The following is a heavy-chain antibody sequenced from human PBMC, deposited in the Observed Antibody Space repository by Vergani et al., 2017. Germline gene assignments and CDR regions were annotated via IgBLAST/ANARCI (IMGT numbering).Heavy chain of an antibody. CDR2: ISSSSSYI. V-gene: IGHV3-21*01. CDR3: AEDLGRGGYYYYYGMDV. D-gene: IGHD5-24*01. J-gene: IGHJ6*02. CDR1: GFTFSSYS. Sequence: EVQLVESGGGLVKPGGSLRLSCAASGFTFSSYSMNWVRQAPGKGLEWVSSISSSSSYIYYADSVKGRFTISRDNAKNSLYLQMNSLRAEDTAVYYCAEDLGRGGYYYYYGMDVWGQGTTVTVSS.